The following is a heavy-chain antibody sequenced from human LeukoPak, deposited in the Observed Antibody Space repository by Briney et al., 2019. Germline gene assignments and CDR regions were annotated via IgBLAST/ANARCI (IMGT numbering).Heavy chain of an antibody. CDR1: GDSVSSISGA. J-gene: IGHJ4*02. D-gene: IGHD4-23*01. CDR2: TYYRSKWYN. CDR3: ARDGGNYLDF. V-gene: IGHV6-1*01. Sequence: SQTLSLTCAISGDSVSSISGAWNWIRQSPSRGLEWLGRTYYRSKWYNEYAVSVKSRITINPDTSKNQFSLQLNSVTPEDTAVYYCARDGGNYLDFWGQGNLVTVSS.